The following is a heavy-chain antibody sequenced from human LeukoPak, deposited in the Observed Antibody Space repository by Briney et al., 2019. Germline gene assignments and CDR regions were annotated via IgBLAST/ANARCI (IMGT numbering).Heavy chain of an antibody. J-gene: IGHJ4*02. V-gene: IGHV1-46*01. CDR1: GYTFTNYY. Sequence: GASVKVSCKASGYTFTNYYMNWVRQAPGQGLEWMGVINPSRGSTSYAQKFQGRVTMTRDTSTSTVYMELSSLRSEDTAVFYCARDLRVTGTTHFDYWGQGTLVTVSS. CDR3: ARDLRVTGTTHFDY. D-gene: IGHD1-7*01. CDR2: INPSRGST.